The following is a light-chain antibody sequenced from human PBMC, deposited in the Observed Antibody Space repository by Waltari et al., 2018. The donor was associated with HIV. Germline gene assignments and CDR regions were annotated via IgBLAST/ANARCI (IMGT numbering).Light chain of an antibody. CDR2: DNN. Sequence: QSVLTQPPSASGTPGQRVTISCSGSSSNIGRNIVNWYQQLPGTAPKPLIYDNNQRPSGVPDRVSGSKSGTSASLAISGLQSEDEADYYCAAWDDSLNGWVFGGGTKLTVL. CDR1: SSNIGRNI. CDR3: AAWDDSLNGWV. V-gene: IGLV1-44*01. J-gene: IGLJ3*02.